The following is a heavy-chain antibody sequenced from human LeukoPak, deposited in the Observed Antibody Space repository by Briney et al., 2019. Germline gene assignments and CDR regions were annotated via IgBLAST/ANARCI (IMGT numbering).Heavy chain of an antibody. CDR3: ASTYYGSGSSDY. CDR2: IYSGGAT. D-gene: IGHD3-10*01. Sequence: GGSLRLSCAASGITVSANYMSWVRWTPERGLDWVSVIYSGGATYYSVFVKGRFTISRDNAKNSLYLQMNSLRAEDTAVYYCASTYYGSGSSDYWGQGTLVTVSS. CDR1: GITVSANY. V-gene: IGHV3-53*01. J-gene: IGHJ4*02.